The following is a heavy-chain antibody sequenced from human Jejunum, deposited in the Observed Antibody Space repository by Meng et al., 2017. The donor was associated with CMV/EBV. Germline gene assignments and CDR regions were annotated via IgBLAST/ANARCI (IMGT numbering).Heavy chain of an antibody. CDR3: VRTLVKGSGGYYGF. Sequence: FSDFGMAWVRQAPGQGLEWMGWINAHSGNTGNTNYARKFQDRVTMTRDTSTSVAYMELRSLTSDDTAVYYCVRTLVKGSGGYYGFWGQGTLVTVSS. CDR1: FSDFG. J-gene: IGHJ4*02. D-gene: IGHD3-22*01. V-gene: IGHV1-18*01. CDR2: INAHSGNT.